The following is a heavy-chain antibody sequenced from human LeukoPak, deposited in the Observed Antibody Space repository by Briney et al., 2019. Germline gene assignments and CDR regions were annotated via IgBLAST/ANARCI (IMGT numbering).Heavy chain of an antibody. CDR3: ARVGTPTAPPPPPLIDY. V-gene: IGHV4-59*01. CDR2: IYYSGST. J-gene: IGHJ4*02. CDR1: SDSISSYW. D-gene: IGHD3-10*01. Sequence: PSETLSLTCTVSSDSISSYWWSWIRQPPGKGLEWIGYIYYSGSTNYNPSLKSRVTISVDRSKNQLSLKLSSVTAADTAVYYCARVGTPTAPPPPPLIDYWGQGTLVTVSS.